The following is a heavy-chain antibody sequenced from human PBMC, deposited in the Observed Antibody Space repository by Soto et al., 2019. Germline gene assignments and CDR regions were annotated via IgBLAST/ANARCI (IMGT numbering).Heavy chain of an antibody. D-gene: IGHD3-10*01. J-gene: IGHJ1*01. CDR3: ASGYYYGSGSYYKIFPAYFQH. CDR2: IYYSGST. V-gene: IGHV4-59*01. Sequence: SETLSLTCTVSGGSISSYYWSWIRQPPGKGLEWIGYIYYSGSTNYNPSLKSRVTISVDTSKNQFSLKLSSVTAADTAVYYCASGYYYGSGSYYKIFPAYFQHWGQGTLVTVSS. CDR1: GGSISSYY.